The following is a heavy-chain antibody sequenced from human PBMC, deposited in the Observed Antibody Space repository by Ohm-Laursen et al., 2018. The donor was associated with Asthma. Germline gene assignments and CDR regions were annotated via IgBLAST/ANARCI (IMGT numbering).Heavy chain of an antibody. CDR2: ISSSGSRL. Sequence: SLRLSCTASGFSFNTYSMNWVRQAPGKGLERVSAISSSGSRLLYADSVRGRFTISRDNAKNSLSLQMNSLRAEDTAVYYCVRSVDDGGNSGDYWGQGTLVTVSS. CDR1: GFSFNTYS. CDR3: VRSVDDGGNSGDY. V-gene: IGHV3-21*01. J-gene: IGHJ4*02. D-gene: IGHD4-23*01.